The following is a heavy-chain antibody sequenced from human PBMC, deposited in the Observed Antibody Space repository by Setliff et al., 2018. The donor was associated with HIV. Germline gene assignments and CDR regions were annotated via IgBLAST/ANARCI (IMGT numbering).Heavy chain of an antibody. J-gene: IGHJ4*02. CDR2: IIPVFGTT. D-gene: IGHD3-22*01. CDR1: GGTFSSYA. V-gene: IGHV1-69*13. CDR3: ARGGVYYYDSSGWSMDY. Sequence: GASVKVSCKASGGTFSSYAISWVRLAPGQGLDWMGGIIPVFGTTNYAQKFQGRVTITADESTSTAYMELSSLRSEDTAVYYCARGGVYYYDSSGWSMDYWGQGTLVTVSS.